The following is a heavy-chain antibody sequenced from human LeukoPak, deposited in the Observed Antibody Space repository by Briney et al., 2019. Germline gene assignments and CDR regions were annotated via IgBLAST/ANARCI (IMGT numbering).Heavy chain of an antibody. D-gene: IGHD6-13*01. CDR3: TRPVDAAPGEQFDP. J-gene: IGHJ5*02. CDR1: GFTFSGSA. CDR2: IRSKANSYAT. Sequence: QPGGSLKLSCAASGFTFSGSAMHWVRQAPGKGLEWVGRIRSKANSYATAYVASVKGRFTISRDDSKNTAYLQMNSLKTEDTAVYYCTRPVDAAPGEQFDPWGQGTLVTVSS. V-gene: IGHV3-73*01.